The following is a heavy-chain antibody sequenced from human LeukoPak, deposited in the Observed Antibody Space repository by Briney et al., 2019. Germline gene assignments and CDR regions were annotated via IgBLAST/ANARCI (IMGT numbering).Heavy chain of an antibody. Sequence: SETLSLTCTVSGGSISSSSYYWGWIRQPPGKGLEWIGSIYYSGSTYYNPSLKSRVTISVDTSKNQFSLKLSSVTAADTAVYYCARRHSCSWYGDDYWGQGTLVTVSS. CDR3: ARRHSCSWYGDDY. V-gene: IGHV4-39*01. D-gene: IGHD6-13*01. J-gene: IGHJ4*02. CDR1: GGSISSSSYY. CDR2: IYYSGST.